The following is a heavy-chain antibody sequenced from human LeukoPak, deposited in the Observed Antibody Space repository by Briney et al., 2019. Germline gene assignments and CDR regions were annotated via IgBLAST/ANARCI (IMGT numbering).Heavy chain of an antibody. CDR2: IKSETYGGTT. Sequence: GGSLRLSCAASGFTFATYGMSWVRQAPGKGLEWVGRIKSETYGGTTDYAAPVKGRFTISRDDSKNTLYLQMNSLKTEDTAVYYCTTETMTTVTTQDYWGQGTLVTVSS. D-gene: IGHD4-17*01. CDR1: GFTFATYG. V-gene: IGHV3-15*01. CDR3: TTETMTTVTTQDY. J-gene: IGHJ4*02.